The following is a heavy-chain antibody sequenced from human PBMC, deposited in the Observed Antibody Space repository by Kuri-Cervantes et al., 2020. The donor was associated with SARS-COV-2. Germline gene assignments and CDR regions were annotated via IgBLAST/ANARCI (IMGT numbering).Heavy chain of an antibody. J-gene: IGHJ6*02. D-gene: IGHD4-17*01. CDR2: ISTYNANA. CDR1: GYTFTTYG. Sequence: ASVKVSCKASGYTFTTYGITWVRRAPGQGLEWMGWISTYNANADYAQKLQGRVTMTTDTSTSTAYMELRSLRSDDTAIYYCAGGFDYGDYPYYYGMDVWGQGTTVTVSS. CDR3: AGGFDYGDYPYYYGMDV. V-gene: IGHV1-18*04.